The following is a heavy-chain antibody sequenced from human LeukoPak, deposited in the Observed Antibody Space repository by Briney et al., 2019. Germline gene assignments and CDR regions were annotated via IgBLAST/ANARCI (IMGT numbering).Heavy chain of an antibody. CDR2: IKSKTDGGTT. CDR1: GFTFSSST. D-gene: IGHD3-10*01. Sequence: GGSLRLSCVASGFTFSSSTMNWVRQAPGKGLEWVGRIKSKTDGGTTDYAAPVKGRFTISRDDSKNTLYPQMNSLKTEDTAVYYCTTEGDITMVRGVIIRGVDYWGQGTLVTVSS. CDR3: TTEGDITMVRGVIIRGVDY. J-gene: IGHJ4*02. V-gene: IGHV3-15*01.